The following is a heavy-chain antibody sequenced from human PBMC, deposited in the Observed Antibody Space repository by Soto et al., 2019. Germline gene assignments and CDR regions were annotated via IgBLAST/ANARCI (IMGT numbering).Heavy chain of an antibody. J-gene: IGHJ4*02. Sequence: SETLSLTCTVCGGSISSYYWSWIRQLAGKGLEWIGRIHTSGSTNYNPSLKSRVTMSVDTSKNQFSLKLSSVTAADTAVYYCACHDYGDYRGYYFDYWCQGTLVTVSS. CDR2: IHTSGST. CDR3: ACHDYGDYRGYYFDY. D-gene: IGHD4-17*01. CDR1: GGSISSYY. V-gene: IGHV4-4*07.